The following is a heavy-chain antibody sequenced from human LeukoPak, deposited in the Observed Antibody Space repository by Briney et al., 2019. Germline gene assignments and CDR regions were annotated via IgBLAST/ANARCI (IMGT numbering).Heavy chain of an antibody. CDR2: ISDSGGTT. J-gene: IGHJ4*02. Sequence: GGSLRLSCAASGVTFSSYGMSWVRQAPGKGLEWVSGISDSGGTTHYGDSVKGRFTISRDNAKNTLYLQMNSLRAEDTAVYYCSKVGGVSYYFDSWGQGTLVTVSS. CDR1: GVTFSSYG. V-gene: IGHV3-23*01. CDR3: SKVGGVSYYFDS. D-gene: IGHD2-15*01.